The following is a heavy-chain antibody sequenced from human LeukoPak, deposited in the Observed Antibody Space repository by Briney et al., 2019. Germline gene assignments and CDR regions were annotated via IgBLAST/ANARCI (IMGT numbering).Heavy chain of an antibody. J-gene: IGHJ4*02. CDR3: ARSEEGYGDYRGRIHFDY. V-gene: IGHV4-39*07. CDR1: GGSISSGSYY. CDR2: IYYSGST. Sequence: SSETLSLTCTVSGGSISSGSYYWGWIRQPPGKGLEWIGSIYYSGSTYYNPSLKSRVTISVDTSKNQFSLKLSSVTAADTAVYYCARSEEGYGDYRGRIHFDYWGQGTLVTVSS. D-gene: IGHD4-17*01.